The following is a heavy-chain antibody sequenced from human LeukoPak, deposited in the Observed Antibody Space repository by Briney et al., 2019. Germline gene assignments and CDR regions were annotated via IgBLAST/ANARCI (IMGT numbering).Heavy chain of an antibody. D-gene: IGHD2-2*01. V-gene: IGHV1-2*02. J-gene: IGHJ4*02. CDR3: ARARGYCSSTSCYSSDY. CDR2: INPNSGGT. Sequence: ASVKVSCKASGYTFTGYYMHWVRQAPGQGLEWMGWINPNSGGTNYAQKFQGRVTMTRDTSISTAYMELSRLRSDDTAVYYCARARGYCSSTSCYSSDYWGQGTLVTVSS. CDR1: GYTFTGYY.